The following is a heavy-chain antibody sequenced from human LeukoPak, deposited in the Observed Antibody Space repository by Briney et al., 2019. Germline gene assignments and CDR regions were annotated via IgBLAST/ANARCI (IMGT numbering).Heavy chain of an antibody. CDR3: ARQAVDYGDYGYFQH. J-gene: IGHJ1*01. Sequence: SETLSLTCTVSGGSISSSSYYWGWIRQPPGKELEWIGSIYYSGSTYYNPSLKSRVTISVGTSKNQFSLKLSSVTAADTAVYYCARQAVDYGDYGYFQHWGQGTLVTVSS. CDR1: GGSISSSSYY. V-gene: IGHV4-39*01. D-gene: IGHD4-17*01. CDR2: IYYSGST.